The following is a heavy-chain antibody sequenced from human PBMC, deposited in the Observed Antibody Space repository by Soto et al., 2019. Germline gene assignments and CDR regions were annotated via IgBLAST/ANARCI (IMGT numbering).Heavy chain of an antibody. CDR3: AKDLSSGWSGS. V-gene: IGHV3-30*18. Sequence: ESGGGVVQPGRSLRLSCAASGFTFSSYGMHWVRQAPGKGLEWVAVISYDGSNKYYADSVKGRFTISRDNSKNTLYLQMNSLRAEDTAVYYCAKDLSSGWSGSWGQGTLVTVSS. J-gene: IGHJ4*02. CDR2: ISYDGSNK. CDR1: GFTFSSYG. D-gene: IGHD6-19*01.